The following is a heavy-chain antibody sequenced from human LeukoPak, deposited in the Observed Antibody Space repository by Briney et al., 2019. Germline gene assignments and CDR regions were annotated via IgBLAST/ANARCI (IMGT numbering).Heavy chain of an antibody. CDR3: ARRPLLRFSNWFDP. D-gene: IGHD3-3*01. J-gene: IGHJ5*02. CDR2: INHSGST. CDR1: GGSFSGYD. Sequence: SETLSLTCAVYGGSFSGYDWSWIRQPPGKGREWIGEINHSGSTNYNPSLKSRVTISVDTSKNQFSLKLSSVTAADTAVYYCARRPLLRFSNWFDPWGQGTLVTVSS. V-gene: IGHV4-34*01.